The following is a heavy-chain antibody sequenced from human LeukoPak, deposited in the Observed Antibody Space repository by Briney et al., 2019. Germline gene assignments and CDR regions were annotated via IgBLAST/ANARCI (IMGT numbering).Heavy chain of an antibody. CDR1: GFTFSSYA. V-gene: IGHV3-23*01. CDR2: ISGSGGST. Sequence: GGSLRLSCAASGFTFSSYAMSCVRQAPGKGLEWVSAISGSGGSTYYADSVKGRFTISRDNSKNTLYLQMNSLRAEDTAVYYCAKDSPSITMIVVVRDEVYWGQGTLATVSS. D-gene: IGHD3-22*01. J-gene: IGHJ4*02. CDR3: AKDSPSITMIVVVRDEVY.